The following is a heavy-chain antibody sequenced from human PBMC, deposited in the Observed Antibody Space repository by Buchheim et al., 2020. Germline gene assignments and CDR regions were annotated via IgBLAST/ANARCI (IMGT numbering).Heavy chain of an antibody. CDR2: INGVGGDR. D-gene: IGHD2-15*01. V-gene: IGHV3-74*01. Sequence: EEQLVESGGASVQPGGSLRLSCAASGFAFSTYWMPWVRHAPGRGLGWVGHINGVGGDRSNAASVKGRFTIPRDNAKNTLYLKMNSLTADDTAVYYCARDRGYCIVDPWGQGTL. CDR1: GFAFSTYW. CDR3: ARDRGYCIVDP. J-gene: IGHJ5*02.